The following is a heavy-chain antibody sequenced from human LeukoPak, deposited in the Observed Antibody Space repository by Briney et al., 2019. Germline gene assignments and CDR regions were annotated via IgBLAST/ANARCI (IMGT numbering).Heavy chain of an antibody. CDR3: ARDELSRSYYYDSSGYYQLDY. Sequence: ATVKVSCKASGYTFTSYGISWVRQAPGQGLEWMGWISAYNGNTNYAQKLQGRVTMTTDTSTSTAYMELRSLRSDDTAVYYCARDELSRSYYYDSSGYYQLDYWGQGTLVTVSS. CDR2: ISAYNGNT. V-gene: IGHV1-18*01. J-gene: IGHJ4*02. CDR1: GYTFTSYG. D-gene: IGHD3-22*01.